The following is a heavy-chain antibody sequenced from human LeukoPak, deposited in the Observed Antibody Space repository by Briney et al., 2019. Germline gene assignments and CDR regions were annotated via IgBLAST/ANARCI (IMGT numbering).Heavy chain of an antibody. Sequence: ASVKVSCKASGYTFTGYYMHWVRQAPGQGLEWMGRINANSGGTNYAQKFQGRVTMTRGTSISTAYMELSRLRSDDTAVYYCARAYCSSTSCYYYYYYMDVWGKGTTVTVSS. CDR1: GYTFTGYY. J-gene: IGHJ6*03. CDR3: ARAYCSSTSCYYYYYYMDV. V-gene: IGHV1-2*06. D-gene: IGHD2-2*01. CDR2: INANSGGT.